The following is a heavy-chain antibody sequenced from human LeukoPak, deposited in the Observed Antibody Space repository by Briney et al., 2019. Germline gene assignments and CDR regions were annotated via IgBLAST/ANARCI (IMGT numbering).Heavy chain of an antibody. V-gene: IGHV3-48*01. CDR2: ISSSSSTI. D-gene: IGHD4-17*01. Sequence: GGSLRLSCAVSGFTLSSYSMNWVRQAPGEGLEWVSYISSSSSTIHYADSVKGRFTISRDNAKNSLYLQMNSLRAEDTAVYYCARDITVTTGIGPDYYYYYMDVWGKGTTVTVSS. J-gene: IGHJ6*03. CDR1: GFTLSSYS. CDR3: ARDITVTTGIGPDYYYYYMDV.